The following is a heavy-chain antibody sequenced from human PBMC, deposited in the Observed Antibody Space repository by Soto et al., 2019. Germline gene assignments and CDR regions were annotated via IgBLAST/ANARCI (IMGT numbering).Heavy chain of an antibody. V-gene: IGHV1-18*01. CDR3: ARDGGKQWLAVNWFDP. CDR1: GGTFSSYA. J-gene: IGHJ5*02. D-gene: IGHD6-19*01. Sequence: ASGKVSCKASGGTFSSYAISWVRQAPGQGLEWMGWISAYNGNTNYAQKLQGRVTMSTDTSTSTAYMELRSLRSDDTAVYYCARDGGKQWLAVNWFDPWGQGTLVTVSS. CDR2: ISAYNGNT.